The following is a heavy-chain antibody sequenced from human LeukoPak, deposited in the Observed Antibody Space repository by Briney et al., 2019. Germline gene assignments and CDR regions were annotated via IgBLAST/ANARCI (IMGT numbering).Heavy chain of an antibody. Sequence: GGSLRLSCAASGSSVISNYMSWVRQAPGKGLEWVSVIYTGGSTYYADSVKGRFTISRDNSKNTLYLQMNSLRGEDTAVYYCVEFYCSGGSCLDYWGQGTLVTVSS. CDR3: VEFYCSGGSCLDY. D-gene: IGHD2-15*01. J-gene: IGHJ4*02. CDR1: GSSVISNY. V-gene: IGHV3-66*01. CDR2: IYTGGST.